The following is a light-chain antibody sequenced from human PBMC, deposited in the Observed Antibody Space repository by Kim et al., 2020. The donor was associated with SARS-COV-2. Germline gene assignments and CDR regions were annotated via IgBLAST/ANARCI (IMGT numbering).Light chain of an antibody. J-gene: IGKJ4*01. CDR2: DAS. V-gene: IGKV3-11*01. CDR1: QSVSSY. CDR3: QQRSNGPLT. Sequence: LSPGERDTLTCRDSQSVSSYLDWYQQKSGQAPRLLIYDASNRATGIPARFSGSGSGTDFTLTIRSLEPEDFAVYYCQQRSNGPLTFGGGTKGDSK.